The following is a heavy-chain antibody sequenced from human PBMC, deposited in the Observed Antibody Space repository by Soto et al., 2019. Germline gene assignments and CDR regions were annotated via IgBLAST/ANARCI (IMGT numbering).Heavy chain of an antibody. CDR2: ISFDGSNQ. Sequence: QVQLVESGGGVVQPGRSLRLSCAASGFTFSSYGMHWVRQAPGKGLECVAAISFDGSNQHYADSVKGRFTISRDNSKNTMYLQMNSVTAEDSSVYYVAKDTFYHDITGYYIFDFWGQGTMVTASS. V-gene: IGHV3-30*18. D-gene: IGHD3-22*01. J-gene: IGHJ4*02. CDR1: GFTFSSYG. CDR3: AKDTFYHDITGYYIFDF.